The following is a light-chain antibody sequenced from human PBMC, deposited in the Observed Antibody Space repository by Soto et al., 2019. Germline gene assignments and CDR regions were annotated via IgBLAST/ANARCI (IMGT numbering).Light chain of an antibody. V-gene: IGLV2-14*01. CDR1: SSDVVGYNY. CDR2: DVS. CDR3: SSYTVSSGPLV. J-gene: IGLJ2*01. Sequence: QSALTQPASVSGSPGQSITISCTGTSSDVVGYNYVSWYQQHPGKAPKLMIYDVSNRPSGVSNRFSGSKSGNTAALTISGLQDEDEADYYCSSYTVSSGPLVFGGGTKVTVL.